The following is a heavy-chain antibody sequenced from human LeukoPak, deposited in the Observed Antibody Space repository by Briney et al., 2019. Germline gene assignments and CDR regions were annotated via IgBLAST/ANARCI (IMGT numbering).Heavy chain of an antibody. CDR2: IYYSGST. CDR3: ARGRTEENHFGVVIYYYYGVDV. D-gene: IGHD3-3*01. Sequence: SETLSLTCTVSGGSISSYYWSWIRQPPGKGLEWIGYIYYSGSTNYNPSLKSRVTISVDTSKNQFSLKLNSVTAADTAVYYCARGRTEENHFGVVIYYYYGVDVWGQGTTVTVSS. J-gene: IGHJ6*02. V-gene: IGHV4-59*01. CDR1: GGSISSYY.